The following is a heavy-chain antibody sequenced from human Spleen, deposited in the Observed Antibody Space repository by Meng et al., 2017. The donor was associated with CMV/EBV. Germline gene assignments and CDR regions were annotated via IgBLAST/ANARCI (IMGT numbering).Heavy chain of an antibody. CDR2: LISYFSTT. V-gene: IGHV1-69*05. Sequence: SGLTFSTSVLSWVRQPPGQGLEWLGSLISYFSTTNYAQKFQGRVAITTDESATTAYMELNSLRLDDTAVYYCAREAGSWSKDIWFDPWGQGTLVTVSS. CDR3: AREAGSWSKDIWFDP. CDR1: GLTFSTSV. D-gene: IGHD5-12*01. J-gene: IGHJ5*02.